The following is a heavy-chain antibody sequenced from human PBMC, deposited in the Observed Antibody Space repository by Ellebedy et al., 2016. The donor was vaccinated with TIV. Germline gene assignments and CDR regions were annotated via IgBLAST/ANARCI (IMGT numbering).Heavy chain of an antibody. Sequence: MPSETLSLTCTVSGGSISNSDYYWNWIRQPPGKGLEWIGSIYYSGSAYYNPSLKSRVTVSVDTSKDQFSLNLNSVTAADTAVYYCARTFSRVAAPDYWGQGTLVTVSS. CDR3: ARTFSRVAAPDY. CDR1: GGSISNSDYY. J-gene: IGHJ4*02. V-gene: IGHV4-39*07. CDR2: IYYSGSA. D-gene: IGHD6-19*01.